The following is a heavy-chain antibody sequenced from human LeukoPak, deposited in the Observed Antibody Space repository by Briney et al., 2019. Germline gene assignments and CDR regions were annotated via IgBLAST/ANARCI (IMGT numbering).Heavy chain of an antibody. CDR3: AKCGGSSGYHEYFQH. D-gene: IGHD3-22*01. Sequence: GGSLRLSCAASGFTFSSYGMHWVRQAPGKGLEWVAFIRYDGSNKYYADSVKGRFTISRDNSKNTLYLQMNSLRAEDTAVYYCAKCGGSSGYHEYFQHWGQGTLVTVSS. CDR2: IRYDGSNK. V-gene: IGHV3-30*02. CDR1: GFTFSSYG. J-gene: IGHJ1*01.